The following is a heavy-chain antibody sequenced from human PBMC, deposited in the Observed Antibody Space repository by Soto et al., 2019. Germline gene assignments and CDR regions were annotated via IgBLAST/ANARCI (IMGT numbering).Heavy chain of an antibody. V-gene: IGHV3-15*07. D-gene: IGHD3-16*01. CDR3: TTDSPRYASFSGAFRNYYGMDV. CDR1: GFTFSNAW. J-gene: IGHJ6*02. CDR2: IKSKSDGGTT. Sequence: EVQLVESGGGLVKPGGSLRLSCAASGFTFSNAWMNWVRQAPGKGLEWVGRIKSKSDGGTTDYAAPVKGRFTISRDAPKNTRYLQMNSLKTEDTAVYYCTTDSPRYASFSGAFRNYYGMDVWGQGTMVIGSS.